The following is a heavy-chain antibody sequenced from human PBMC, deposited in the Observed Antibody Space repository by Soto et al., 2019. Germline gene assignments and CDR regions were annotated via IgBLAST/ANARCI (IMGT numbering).Heavy chain of an antibody. J-gene: IGHJ4*02. D-gene: IGHD3-16*01. V-gene: IGHV1-2*02. Sequence: QVQLVQSGAEVKKPGASVKVSCEASGYSFTGYYMHWVRQAPGQGLEWMGWINPNSGGTNYAQKFQGRVTMTRDTSTSTAYMELSRLRSDDTAVYYCARVLGYDYVWGSYCLDYWGQGTLVTVSS. CDR2: INPNSGGT. CDR3: ARVLGYDYVWGSYCLDY. CDR1: GYSFTGYY.